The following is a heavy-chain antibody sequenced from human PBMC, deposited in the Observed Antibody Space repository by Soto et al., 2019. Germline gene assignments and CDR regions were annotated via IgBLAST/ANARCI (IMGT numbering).Heavy chain of an antibody. D-gene: IGHD2-2*01. CDR3: ARNGLDCSSTSCYPTTSYYWYFDL. CDR1: GYTFTSYG. CDR2: INAGSGNT. V-gene: IGHV1-3*01. Sequence: ASVKVSCKASGYTFTSYGISWVRQAPGQRLEWMGWINAGSGNTKYSQKFQGRVTITRDTSASTAYMELSSLRSEDTAVYYCARNGLDCSSTSCYPTTSYYWYFDLWGRGTLVTVSS. J-gene: IGHJ2*01.